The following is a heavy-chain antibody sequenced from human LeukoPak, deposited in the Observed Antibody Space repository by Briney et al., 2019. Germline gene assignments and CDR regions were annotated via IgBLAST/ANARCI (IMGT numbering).Heavy chain of an antibody. J-gene: IGHJ4*02. D-gene: IGHD3-10*01. Sequence: SLRLSCAASGFTFDDYAMHWVRQAPGKGLEWVSGISWNSGSIGYADSVKGRFTISRDNAKNSLYLQMNTLRAEDTAVYYCARLPSSGSYLGYWGQGTLVTVSS. V-gene: IGHV3-9*01. CDR1: GFTFDDYA. CDR2: ISWNSGSI. CDR3: ARLPSSGSYLGY.